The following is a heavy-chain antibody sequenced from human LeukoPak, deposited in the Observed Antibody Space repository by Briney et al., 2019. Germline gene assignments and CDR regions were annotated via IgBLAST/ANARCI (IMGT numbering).Heavy chain of an antibody. V-gene: IGHV4-34*01. D-gene: IGHD3-3*01. Sequence: SETLSLTCAVYGGSFSGYYWSWLRQPPGKGLEWIGEINHSGSTNYNPSLKSRVTISVDTSKNQFSLKLSSVTAADTAVYYCARGFAPDFWSGYYTFDYWGQGTLVTVSS. CDR1: GGSFSGYY. CDR3: ARGFAPDFWSGYYTFDY. CDR2: INHSGST. J-gene: IGHJ4*02.